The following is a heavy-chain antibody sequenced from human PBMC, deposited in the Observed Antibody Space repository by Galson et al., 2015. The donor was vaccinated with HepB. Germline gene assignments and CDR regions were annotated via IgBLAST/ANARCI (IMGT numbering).Heavy chain of an antibody. CDR3: ARAQKYSGSRWLLVY. Sequence: SVKVSCKASGYTFTDYYIHWVRQAPGQGLESMGWINPNSGGTNYTQKFQRWVTMTRDTSISAAYMELTRLRSDDTAVYYCARAQKYSGSRWLLVYWGQGTLVTVSS. CDR2: INPNSGGT. V-gene: IGHV1-2*04. J-gene: IGHJ4*02. D-gene: IGHD1-26*01. CDR1: GYTFTDYY.